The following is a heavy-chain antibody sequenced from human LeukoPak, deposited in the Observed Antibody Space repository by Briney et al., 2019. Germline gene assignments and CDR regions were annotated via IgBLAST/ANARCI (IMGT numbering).Heavy chain of an antibody. J-gene: IGHJ4*02. Sequence: SETLSLSCTVSGGSTSSSRYYWGWIRQPPGKGLEWTGSIFYSGSTYYNPSLKSRVTISVDTSKNQFSLKLSSVTAADTAVYYCARHLPDPITMVRGPMGFDYWGQGTLVTVSS. CDR3: ARHLPDPITMVRGPMGFDY. V-gene: IGHV4-39*01. D-gene: IGHD3-10*01. CDR1: GGSTSSSRYY. CDR2: IFYSGST.